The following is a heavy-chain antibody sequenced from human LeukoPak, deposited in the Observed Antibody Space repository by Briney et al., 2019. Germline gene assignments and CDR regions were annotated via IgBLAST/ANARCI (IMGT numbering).Heavy chain of an antibody. CDR2: MLNDGVSK. CDR1: GFIFANAG. Sequence: GMSLRLSCAASGFIFANAGMHWVRQAPGKGLEWVALMLNDGVSKFYADSVKGRFTISRDNSKNTLYLQVNSLRAEDTAIYYCAREGSAAGTNANWFDPWGQGTLVTVSS. J-gene: IGHJ5*02. D-gene: IGHD6-13*01. V-gene: IGHV3-33*01. CDR3: AREGSAAGTNANWFDP.